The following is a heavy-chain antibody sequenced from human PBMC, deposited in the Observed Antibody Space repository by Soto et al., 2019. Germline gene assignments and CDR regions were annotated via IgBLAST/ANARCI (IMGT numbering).Heavy chain of an antibody. CDR1: GGSISSSSYY. D-gene: IGHD2-2*01. V-gene: IGHV4-39*01. CDR3: AGPKILLPFSDCSSTSCPYGMDV. J-gene: IGHJ6*02. CDR2: IYYSGST. Sequence: PSETLSLTCTVSGGSISSSSYYWGWIRQPPGKGLEWIGSIYYSGSTYYNPSLKSRVTISVDTSKSQFSLKLSSVTAADTAVYYCAGPKILLPFSDCSSTSCPYGMDVWGQGTTVTVSS.